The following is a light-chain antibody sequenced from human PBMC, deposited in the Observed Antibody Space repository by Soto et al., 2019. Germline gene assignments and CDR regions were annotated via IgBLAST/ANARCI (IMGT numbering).Light chain of an antibody. CDR3: QQSYSTTWT. CDR2: AAS. V-gene: IGKV1-39*01. Sequence: DIQMTQSPSSLSASVGDRVTITCGASQSISSYLNWYQQKPGKAPKLLISAASSLQSGVPSRFSGSGSETDFTLTISSLQPEDFATYSCQQSYSTTWTFGQGTKVDIK. CDR1: QSISSY. J-gene: IGKJ1*01.